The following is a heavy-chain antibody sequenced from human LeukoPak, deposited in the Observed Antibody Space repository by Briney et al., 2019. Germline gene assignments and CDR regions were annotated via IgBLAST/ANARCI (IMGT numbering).Heavy chain of an antibody. J-gene: IGHJ4*02. D-gene: IGHD1-26*01. CDR2: ISGSGGST. V-gene: IGHV3-23*01. Sequence: GGSLRLSCAVSGFTFSSYAMSWVRQAPGKGLEWVSAISGSGGSTYYADSVKGRFTISRDNSKNTLYLQMNSLRAEDTAVYYCAKDQVQWELQSFDYWGQGTLVTVSS. CDR3: AKDQVQWELQSFDY. CDR1: GFTFSSYA.